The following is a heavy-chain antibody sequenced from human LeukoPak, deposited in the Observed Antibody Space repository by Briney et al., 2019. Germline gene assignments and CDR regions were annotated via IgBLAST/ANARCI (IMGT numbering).Heavy chain of an antibody. CDR3: ARSISQPTTLFDY. CDR2: IYYSGST. Sequence: SETLSLACTVSGGSISSYYWSWIRQPPGKGLEWIGYIYYSGSTNYNPSLKSRVTISVDTSKNQFSLKLSSVTAADTAVYYCARSISQPTTLFDYWGQGTLVTVSS. CDR1: GGSISSYY. D-gene: IGHD3-9*01. V-gene: IGHV4-59*01. J-gene: IGHJ4*02.